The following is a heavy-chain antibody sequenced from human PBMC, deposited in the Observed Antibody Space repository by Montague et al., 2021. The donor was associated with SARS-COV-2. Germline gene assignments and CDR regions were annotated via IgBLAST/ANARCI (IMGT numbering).Heavy chain of an antibody. J-gene: IGHJ4*02. Sequence: TLSLTCTVSGDSINSDSYYWSWIRQPAGKGLEWIGRMYTSGRTNYNPSLRSRINMSLDTSKSRFSLNLTSVTAADTAVYYCAGPDWLNHWGQGALVTVSS. CDR2: MYTSGRT. CDR1: GDSINSDSYY. D-gene: IGHD3-9*01. V-gene: IGHV4-61*02. CDR3: AGPDWLNH.